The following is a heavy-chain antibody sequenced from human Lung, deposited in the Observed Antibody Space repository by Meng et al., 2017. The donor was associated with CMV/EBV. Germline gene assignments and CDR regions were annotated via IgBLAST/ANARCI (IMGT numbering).Heavy chain of an antibody. CDR3: ARNSRTREWVYGLDV. CDR1: GYTLRDLS. Sequence: ASXXVSXKVSGYTLRDLSMHWVRQAPGKGLEWMGGFDPEDGETIYAQNFQGRVTMTEDTRTDTAYMEVGSLTSEDTAVYYCARNSRTREWVYGLDVWGQGTXVTVSS. J-gene: IGHJ6*02. CDR2: FDPEDGET. V-gene: IGHV1-24*01. D-gene: IGHD2-2*01.